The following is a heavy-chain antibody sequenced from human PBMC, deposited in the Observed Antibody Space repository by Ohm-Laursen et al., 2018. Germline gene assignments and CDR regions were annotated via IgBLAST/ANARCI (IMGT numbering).Heavy chain of an antibody. CDR3: AKDRGRLQYLDY. CDR2: ISYDGSNK. CDR1: GFTFSGYG. D-gene: IGHD5-24*01. V-gene: IGHV3-30*18. Sequence: SLRLSCTASGFTFSGYGMHWVRQAPGKGLEWVAVISYDGSNKYYADSVKGRFTITRDNSKNTLYLQMSSLRAEDTAVYYCAKDRGRLQYLDYWGQGTLVTVSS. J-gene: IGHJ4*02.